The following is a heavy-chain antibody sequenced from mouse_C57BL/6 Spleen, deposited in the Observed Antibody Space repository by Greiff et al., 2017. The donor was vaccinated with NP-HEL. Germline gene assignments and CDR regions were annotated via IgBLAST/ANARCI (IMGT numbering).Heavy chain of an antibody. CDR2: INPNNGGT. Sequence: EVQLQQSGPELVKPGASVKMSCKASGYTFTDYNMHWVKQSHGKSLEWIGYINPNNGGTSYNQKFKGKATLTVNKSSSTAYMELRSLTSEDSAVYYCARNGLDGYYVWYFDVWGTGTTVTVSS. CDR3: ARNGLDGYYVWYFDV. D-gene: IGHD2-3*01. V-gene: IGHV1-22*01. J-gene: IGHJ1*03. CDR1: GYTFTDYN.